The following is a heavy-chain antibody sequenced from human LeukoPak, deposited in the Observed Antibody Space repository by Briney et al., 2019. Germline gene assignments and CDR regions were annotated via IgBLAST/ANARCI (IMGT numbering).Heavy chain of an antibody. V-gene: IGHV3-9*01. Sequence: GGSLRLSCVASGFTFDDYAMHWVRQAAGKGLEWVSGISWNSGSIGYADSVKGRFTISRDNAKNSLYLQMNSLRAEDTALYYCAKGDSYGYTAPIDYWGQGTLVTVSS. D-gene: IGHD5-18*01. CDR3: AKGDSYGYTAPIDY. CDR2: ISWNSGSI. J-gene: IGHJ4*02. CDR1: GFTFDDYA.